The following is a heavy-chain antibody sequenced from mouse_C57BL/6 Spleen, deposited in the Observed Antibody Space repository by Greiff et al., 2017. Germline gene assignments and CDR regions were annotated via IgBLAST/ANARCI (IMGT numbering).Heavy chain of an antibody. CDR2: IYPGDGDT. V-gene: IGHV1-80*01. J-gene: IGHJ2*01. Sequence: QVQLQQSGAELVKPGASVKISCKASGYAFSSYWMNWVKQRPGKGLVWIGQIYPGDGDTNYNGKFKGKATLTADKSSSTAYMQLSSLTSEDSAVYFCASITTEGYFDYWGKGTTLTVSS. CDR1: GYAFSSYW. D-gene: IGHD1-1*01. CDR3: ASITTEGYFDY.